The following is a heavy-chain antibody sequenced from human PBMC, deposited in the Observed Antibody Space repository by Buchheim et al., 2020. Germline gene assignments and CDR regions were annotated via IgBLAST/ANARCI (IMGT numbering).Heavy chain of an antibody. Sequence: QVQLVQSGAEVKKPGASVRISCKASGYTFTRFYIHWFRQAPGQGLEWMGIINPGGEPITYALKFQGRVTMTRDTSTNTVYMELSSLRSEDTAMYYCAFLRGANSLDSWGQGTL. V-gene: IGHV1-46*01. CDR3: AFLRGANSLDS. D-gene: IGHD4/OR15-4a*01. J-gene: IGHJ4*02. CDR2: INPGGEPI. CDR1: GYTFTRFY.